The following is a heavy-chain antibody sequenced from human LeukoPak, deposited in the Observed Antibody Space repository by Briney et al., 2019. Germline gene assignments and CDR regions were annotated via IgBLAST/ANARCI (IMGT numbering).Heavy chain of an antibody. CDR2: ISYDGSNK. Sequence: PGGSLRLSCAASGFTFSSYAMHWVRQAPGKGLEWVAVISYDGSNKYYADSVKGRFTISRDNSKNTLYLQMNSLRAEDTAVYYCARSSQTQWFGELYPYYYYCRDVWGKGTTVTVSS. CDR3: ARSSQTQWFGELYPYYYYCRDV. V-gene: IGHV3-30-3*01. J-gene: IGHJ6*03. CDR1: GFTFSSYA. D-gene: IGHD3-10*01.